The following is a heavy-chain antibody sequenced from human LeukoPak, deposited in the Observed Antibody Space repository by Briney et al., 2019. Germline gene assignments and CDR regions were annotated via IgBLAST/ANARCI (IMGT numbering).Heavy chain of an antibody. V-gene: IGHV6-1*01. D-gene: IGHD6-19*01. CDR2: TYYRSKWYD. CDR3: ARETIVATLDNPVTGISRYMDV. Sequence: SQTLSLTCAVSGDSVSSNSAAWNWIRQSPSRGLEWLGRTYYRSKWYDDYAVSVKSRIIINPDTSKNQFSLQLNSVTPEDTAAYYCARETIVATLDNPVTGISRYMDVWGKGTTVTVSS. J-gene: IGHJ6*03. CDR1: GDSVSSNSAA.